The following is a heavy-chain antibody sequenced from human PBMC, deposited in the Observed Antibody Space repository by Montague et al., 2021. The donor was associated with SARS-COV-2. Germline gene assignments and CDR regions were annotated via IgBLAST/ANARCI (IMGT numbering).Heavy chain of an antibody. D-gene: IGHD5-12*01. CDR1: GGSIRDCY. CDR3: ARGTGYDYYFDC. CDR2: IYYNTGNT. Sequence: SETLSLTCSVSGGSIRDCYWKWIRQHPGKGLEWIGYIYYNTGNTNYNPSLQSRVTISLDTSKNQFSLNLRSVTAADTALYFCARGTGYDYYFDCWGLGTLVTVSS. J-gene: IGHJ4*02. V-gene: IGHV4-59*01.